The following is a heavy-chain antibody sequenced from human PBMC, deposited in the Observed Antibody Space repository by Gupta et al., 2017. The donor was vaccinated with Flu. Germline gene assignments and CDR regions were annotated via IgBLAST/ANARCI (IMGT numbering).Heavy chain of an antibody. D-gene: IGHD2-21*01. Sequence: EVQLVESGGGLVQPGGSLRLSCAASGFTVTNTYMNWVRQAPGKGLEWVSMIYSGGYTHYADSVKGRFIISRDNSKNTLYLQMNSLRVEDTAVYYCARDKSTGQKYGDTCYYYYGMDVWGQGTTVTVSS. CDR3: ARDKSTGQKYGDTCYYYYGMDV. CDR2: IYSGGYT. J-gene: IGHJ6*02. CDR1: GFTVTNTY. V-gene: IGHV3-66*02.